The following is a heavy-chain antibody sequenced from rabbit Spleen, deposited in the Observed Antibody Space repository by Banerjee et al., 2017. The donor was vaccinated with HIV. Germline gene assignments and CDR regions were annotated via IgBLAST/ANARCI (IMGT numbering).Heavy chain of an antibody. J-gene: IGHJ6*01. Sequence: QSLEESGGGLVKPEGSLTLTCTASGFSFSYRQVMCWVRQAPGKGLEWIACINAINGNAVYANWAKRRFTISKTSSTTVSLQVTSLTGADTATYFCAIAPYSYDYAAYTYIAYYGMDLWGPGTLVTVS. CDR2: INAINGNA. V-gene: IGHV1S40*01. CDR1: GFSFSYRQV. D-gene: IGHD6-1*01. CDR3: AIAPYSYDYAAYTYIAYYGMDL.